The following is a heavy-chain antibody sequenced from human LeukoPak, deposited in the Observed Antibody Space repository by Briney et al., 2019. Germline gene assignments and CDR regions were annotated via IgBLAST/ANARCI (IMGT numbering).Heavy chain of an antibody. D-gene: IGHD4-17*01. CDR3: ARHLYGDYGPFDY. Sequence: SETLSLTCTVSGGSISSSGYYWGWIRQPPGTGLEWIGSIYYSGSTYYNPSLKSRVTISVDTSKNQFSLKVSSVTAADTALYYCARHLYGDYGPFDYWGQGTLVTVSS. J-gene: IGHJ4*02. CDR1: GGSISSSGYY. V-gene: IGHV4-39*01. CDR2: IYYSGST.